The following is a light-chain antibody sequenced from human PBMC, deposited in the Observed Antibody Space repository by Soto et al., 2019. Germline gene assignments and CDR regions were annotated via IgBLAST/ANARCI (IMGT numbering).Light chain of an antibody. V-gene: IGKV3-15*01. CDR3: QQYNNWLT. J-gene: IGKJ4*01. CDR2: AAS. Sequence: EIMMTQSPATLSVSPGERATLSCRASQSVYTNLAWYQQKPGQAPRLLIYAASTRATGVPARFSGRGSGTEFTLTISSLQSEDFAVYYCQQYNNWLTFGGGTRWIS. CDR1: QSVYTN.